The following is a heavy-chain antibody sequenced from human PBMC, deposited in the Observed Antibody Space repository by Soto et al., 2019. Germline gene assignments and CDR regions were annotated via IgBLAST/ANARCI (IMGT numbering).Heavy chain of an antibody. CDR1: GGTFSSYA. CDR3: ARDRGWYDILTGYYDY. CDR2: IIPIFGTA. D-gene: IGHD3-9*01. J-gene: IGHJ4*02. Sequence: SVKVSCKASGGTFSSYAISWVRQAPGQGLEWMGGIIPIFGTANYAQKFQGRVTITADESTSTAYMELSSLRSEDTAVYYCARDRGWYDILTGYYDYWGQGTLVTVSS. V-gene: IGHV1-69*13.